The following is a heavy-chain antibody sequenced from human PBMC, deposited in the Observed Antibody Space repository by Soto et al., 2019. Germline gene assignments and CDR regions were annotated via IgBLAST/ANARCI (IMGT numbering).Heavy chain of an antibody. Sequence: QVQVQESGPGLVKPSETLSLTCTVSGGSISSYYVSWIRQSAGKGLEWIERIDTSGTTNYNPSLKSRVTMSVDASKNHFSLNLSSVTAADTAVYYCARGPRGYVYYHGMDVWGQGTTVTVSS. CDR2: IDTSGTT. CDR3: ARGPRGYVYYHGMDV. CDR1: GGSISSYY. J-gene: IGHJ6*02. D-gene: IGHD3-10*01. V-gene: IGHV4-4*07.